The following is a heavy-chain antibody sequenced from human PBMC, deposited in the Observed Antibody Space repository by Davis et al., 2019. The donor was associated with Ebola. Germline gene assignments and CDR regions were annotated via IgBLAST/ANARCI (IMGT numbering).Heavy chain of an antibody. CDR2: FYYTGTT. V-gene: IGHV4-39*02. CDR3: AREETRGSIAGWFDP. CDR1: GGSITSDDYY. J-gene: IGHJ5*02. D-gene: IGHD2-21*01. Sequence: GSLRLSCTVSGGSITSDDYYWGWIRQSPGKGLEWIGTFYYTGTTFYNPSLKSRITVSVDPSKNQFSLKLSSATAADTALYYCAREETRGSIAGWFDPWGQGTLATVSS.